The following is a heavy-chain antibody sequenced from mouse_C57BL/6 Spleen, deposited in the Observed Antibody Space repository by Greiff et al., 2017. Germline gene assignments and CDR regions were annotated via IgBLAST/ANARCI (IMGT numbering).Heavy chain of an antibody. CDR3: TTWGYDYETGFDY. Sequence: VQLQQSGAELVRPGASVKLSCTASGFNIKDDYMHWVKQRPEQGLEWIGWIDPENGDTEYASKFQGKATITADTSSNTAYLQLSSLTSEDTAVYYCTTWGYDYETGFDYWGQGTTLTVSS. J-gene: IGHJ2*01. CDR2: IDPENGDT. CDR1: GFNIKDDY. V-gene: IGHV14-4*01. D-gene: IGHD2-4*01.